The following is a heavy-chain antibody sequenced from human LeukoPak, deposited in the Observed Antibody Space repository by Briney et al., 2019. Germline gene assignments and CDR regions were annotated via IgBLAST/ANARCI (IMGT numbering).Heavy chain of an antibody. Sequence: SVKVSCKASGGTFSSYAISWVRQAPGQGLEWMGRIIPILGIANYAQKFQGRVTITADKSTSTAYMEPSSLRSEDTAVYYCARDKIAVAEIAHYYWGQGTLVTVSS. CDR3: ARDKIAVAEIAHYY. CDR2: IIPILGIA. V-gene: IGHV1-69*04. CDR1: GGTFSSYA. D-gene: IGHD6-19*01. J-gene: IGHJ4*02.